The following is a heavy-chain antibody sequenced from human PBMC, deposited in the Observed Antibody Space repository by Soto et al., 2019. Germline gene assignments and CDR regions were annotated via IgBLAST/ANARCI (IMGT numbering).Heavy chain of an antibody. CDR1: GGTFSSYT. CDR2: IIPILGIA. CDR3: AREGRTVTNGMFDP. D-gene: IGHD4-17*01. Sequence: QVQLVQSGAEVKKPGSSVKVSCKASGGTFSSYTICWVRQAPGQGLEWMGRIIPILGIANYAQKFQGRVTITADKSTSTAYMELSSLRSEDTAVYYCAREGRTVTNGMFDPWGQGTLVTVSS. J-gene: IGHJ5*02. V-gene: IGHV1-69*08.